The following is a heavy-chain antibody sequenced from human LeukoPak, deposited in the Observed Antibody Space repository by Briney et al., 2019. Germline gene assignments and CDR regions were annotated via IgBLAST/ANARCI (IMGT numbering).Heavy chain of an antibody. CDR1: GFTFDSYT. CDR2: ISSSNSYI. Sequence: PGGSLRLSCAASGFTFDSYTMNWVRQSPGKGLGWVSSISSSNSYIYYMDSVRGRFTISRDNAANSLYLQMDSLRVDDTAIYYCARASTPRNYFDHWGRGILVTVSS. J-gene: IGHJ4*02. V-gene: IGHV3-21*01. D-gene: IGHD4-23*01. CDR3: ARASTPRNYFDH.